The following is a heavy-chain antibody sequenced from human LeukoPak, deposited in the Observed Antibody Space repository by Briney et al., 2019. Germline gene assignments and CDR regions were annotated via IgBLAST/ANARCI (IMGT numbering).Heavy chain of an antibody. J-gene: IGHJ6*02. CDR2: IIPIFGTA. CDR3: AIGYCSSTSCYSRGRGYYGMDV. D-gene: IGHD2-2*01. Sequence: SVKVSCKASGGTFSSYTITWVRQAPGQGLEWMGGIIPIFGTANYAQKFQGRVTFTADESTSTAYMELSSLRSEDTAVYYCAIGYCSSTSCYSRGRGYYGMDVWGQGTTVTVSS. V-gene: IGHV1-69*01. CDR1: GGTFSSYT.